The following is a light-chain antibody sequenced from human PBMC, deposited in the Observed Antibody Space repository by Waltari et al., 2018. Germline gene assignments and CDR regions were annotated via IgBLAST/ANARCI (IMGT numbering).Light chain of an antibody. J-gene: IGLJ3*02. Sequence: QSALTQPASVSASPGQSITISCTGPSSDVGGSNHFPWYPQPPGKAPKPIIYEVTNRPSGVSDRFSASKSGNTASLAISGLQGEDEADYYCSSFSSRGTLVVFGGGTKLTVL. CDR1: SSDVGGSNH. CDR3: SSFSSRGTLVV. V-gene: IGLV2-14*01. CDR2: EVT.